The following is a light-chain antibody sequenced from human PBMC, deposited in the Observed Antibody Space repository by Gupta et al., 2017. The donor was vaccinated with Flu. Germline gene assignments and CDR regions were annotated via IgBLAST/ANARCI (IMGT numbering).Light chain of an antibody. CDR1: QDISKF. CDR2: DVS. J-gene: IGKJ4*01. V-gene: IGKV1-33*01. CDR3: EQYDHLPLT. Sequence: DIQITPSPSSLSASEGDRVTITCQASQDISKFLNWYQQKPGKDPKLLIYDVSNLGTGVPARFSGSGSGTDFTFTSTGLQPEDFATYYGEQYDHLPLTFGEGTKVEIK.